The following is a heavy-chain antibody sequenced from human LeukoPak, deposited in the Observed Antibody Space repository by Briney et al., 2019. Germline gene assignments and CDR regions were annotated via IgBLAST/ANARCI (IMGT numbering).Heavy chain of an antibody. V-gene: IGHV3-21*01. CDR2: ISSSSSYI. J-gene: IGHJ4*02. D-gene: IGHD3-22*01. Sequence: GGSLRLSCAASGFTFSSYSMNWVRQAPGKGLEWVSSISSSSSYIYYADPVKGRFTISRDNAKNSLYLQMNSLRAEDTAVYYCAGVTFDYDSSGYYGDYWGQGTLVTVSS. CDR1: GFTFSSYS. CDR3: AGVTFDYDSSGYYGDY.